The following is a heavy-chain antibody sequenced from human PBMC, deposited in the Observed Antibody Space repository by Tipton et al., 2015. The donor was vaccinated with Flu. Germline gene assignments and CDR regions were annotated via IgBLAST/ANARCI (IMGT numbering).Heavy chain of an antibody. CDR1: GFTFGSYG. Sequence: SLRLSCVASGFTFGSYGMHWVRQAPGKGLEWVAVIWFDGSNIYYVDSVKGRFTISRDNAKNSLYLQMNSLRAEDTAVYYCARAIAGADSLWGQGTLVTVSS. V-gene: IGHV3-33*08. D-gene: IGHD3-16*01. CDR3: ARAIAGADSL. J-gene: IGHJ4*02. CDR2: IWFDGSNI.